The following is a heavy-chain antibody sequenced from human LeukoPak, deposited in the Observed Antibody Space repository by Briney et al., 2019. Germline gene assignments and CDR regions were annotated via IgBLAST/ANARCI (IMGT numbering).Heavy chain of an antibody. CDR2: IKPDGSEK. Sequence: PGGSLRLSCEASGFNLGSSWMAWVRQAPGKGLEWVANIKPDGSEKHYVDSVKGRFTISRDNAKNSLYLQMNSLRAEDTAVYYCARDPNSGNSYSDYWGQGTLVTVSS. D-gene: IGHD5-18*01. J-gene: IGHJ4*02. V-gene: IGHV3-7*01. CDR3: ARDPNSGNSYSDY. CDR1: GFNLGSSW.